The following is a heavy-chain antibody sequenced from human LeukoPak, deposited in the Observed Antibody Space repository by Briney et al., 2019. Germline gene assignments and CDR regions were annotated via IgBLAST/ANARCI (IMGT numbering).Heavy chain of an antibody. Sequence: GASVKVSCKASGYSFTTYAMHWVRQAPGQSLEWMGWINAGNGDTKYSQKFQGRVTITRDTSASTAYMELSSLRSEDTAVYYCARGGSMVRGVIGDYYYYYYGMDVWGQGTTVTVSS. V-gene: IGHV1-3*01. CDR3: ARGGSMVRGVIGDYYYYYYGMDV. D-gene: IGHD3-10*01. CDR2: INAGNGDT. J-gene: IGHJ6*02. CDR1: GYSFTTYA.